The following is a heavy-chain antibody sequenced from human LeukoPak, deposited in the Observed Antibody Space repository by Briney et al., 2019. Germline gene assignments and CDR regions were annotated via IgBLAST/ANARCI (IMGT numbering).Heavy chain of an antibody. V-gene: IGHV4-38-2*01. D-gene: IGHD6-6*01. J-gene: IGHJ4*02. Sequence: SETLSLTCAVSGYSISSGYYWGWIRQPPGKGLEWIGSIYHSGSTYYSPSLKSRVTISVDTSKNQFSLKLSSVTAADTAVYYCARPSIAARSFFDYWGQGTLVTVSS. CDR2: IYHSGST. CDR3: ARPSIAARSFFDY. CDR1: GYSISSGYY.